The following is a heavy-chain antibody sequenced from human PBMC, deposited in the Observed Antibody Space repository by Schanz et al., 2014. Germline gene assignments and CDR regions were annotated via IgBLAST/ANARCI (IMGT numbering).Heavy chain of an antibody. D-gene: IGHD5-18*01. CDR2: ITAYNGDT. CDR3: TRGGYSYALSAFDI. V-gene: IGHV1-18*01. J-gene: IGHJ3*02. CDR1: GYTFISYG. Sequence: QVQLVQSGAEVKKPGASVKVSCKASGYTFISYGIKWVRQAPGQGLEWMGRITAYNGDTNYALKLQGRVTMTTDTSTGTAYMELRSLRSDDTALYYCTRGGYSYALSAFDIWGQGTMVNVSS.